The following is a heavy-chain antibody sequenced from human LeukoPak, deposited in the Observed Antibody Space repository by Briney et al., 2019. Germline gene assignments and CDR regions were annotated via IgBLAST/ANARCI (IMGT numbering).Heavy chain of an antibody. Sequence: GGSLRLSCAASGFTFSSYGMHWDRQAPGKGLEWVAVIWYDGSNKYYADSVKGRFTISRDNSKNTLYLQMNSLRAEDTAVYYCARDLVSYDSPEGYWGQGTLVTVSS. D-gene: IGHD3-22*01. J-gene: IGHJ4*02. CDR1: GFTFSSYG. CDR3: ARDLVSYDSPEGY. V-gene: IGHV3-33*01. CDR2: IWYDGSNK.